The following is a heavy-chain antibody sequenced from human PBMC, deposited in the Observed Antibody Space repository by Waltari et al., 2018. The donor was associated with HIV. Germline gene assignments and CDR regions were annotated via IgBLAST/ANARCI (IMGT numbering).Heavy chain of an antibody. J-gene: IGHJ3*02. CDR2: INHSGST. CDR1: GGSFSGYY. V-gene: IGHV4-34*01. D-gene: IGHD6-6*01. Sequence: QVQLQQWGAGLLKPSETLYLTCAVYGGSFSGYYWSWIRQPPGKGLEWIGEINHSGSTNYNPSLKSRVTISVDTSKNQFSLKLSSVTAADTAVYYCAREGEYSSTLGAFDIWGQGTMVTVSS. CDR3: AREGEYSSTLGAFDI.